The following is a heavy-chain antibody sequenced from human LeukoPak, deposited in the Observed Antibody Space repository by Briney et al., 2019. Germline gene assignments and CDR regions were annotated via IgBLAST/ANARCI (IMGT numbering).Heavy chain of an antibody. CDR3: ARGPARWLQSTYYFDY. J-gene: IGHJ4*02. V-gene: IGHV1-2*04. CDR1: GYTFTGYY. D-gene: IGHD5-24*01. CDR2: INPNSGGT. Sequence: GASVKVSCTASGYTFTGYYMHWVRQAPGQGLEWMGWINPNSGGTNYAQKFQGWVTMTRDTSIGTAYMELSRLRSDDTAVYYCARGPARWLQSTYYFDYWGQGTLVTVSS.